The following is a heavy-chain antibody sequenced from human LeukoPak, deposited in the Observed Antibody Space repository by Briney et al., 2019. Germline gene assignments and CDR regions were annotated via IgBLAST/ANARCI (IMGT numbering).Heavy chain of an antibody. CDR3: TTAQYSFGRVAFDI. Sequence: GGSLRLSCAASGFTFSSAWMSWVRQTPGKGLEWVGRIKRKTDGGTTDYAAPVKGRFTISRDDSKNTLFLQMDSLRTEDTGVYYCTTAQYSFGRVAFDIWGHGTMVTVSS. CDR1: GFTFSSAW. J-gene: IGHJ3*02. V-gene: IGHV3-15*01. D-gene: IGHD5-12*01. CDR2: IKRKTDGGTT.